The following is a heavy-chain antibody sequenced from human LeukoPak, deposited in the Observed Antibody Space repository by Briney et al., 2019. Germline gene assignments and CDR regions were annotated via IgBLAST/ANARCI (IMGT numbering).Heavy chain of an antibody. V-gene: IGHV1-69*01. J-gene: IGHJ4*02. D-gene: IGHD2-2*01. CDR2: IIPIFGTA. CDR1: GGTFSSYA. Sequence: VASVKVSCKASGGTFSSYAISWVRQAPGQGLEWMGGIIPIFGTANYAQKFQGRVTITADESTSTAYMELSSLRSEDTAVYYCARENIVVVPAASYFDYWGQGTLVTVSS. CDR3: ARENIVVVPAASYFDY.